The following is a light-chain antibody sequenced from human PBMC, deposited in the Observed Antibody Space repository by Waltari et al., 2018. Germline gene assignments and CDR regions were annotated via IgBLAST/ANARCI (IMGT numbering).Light chain of an antibody. Sequence: DIQMTQSPSTLSATVGDRVTIPCRASKSITNWLAWYQQKPGKAPKLLIYKASNLESGVTSRFSGSVSGTEFTLTISSLQPDDFATYYCQQYDNYWTFGQGTKVEIK. CDR3: QQYDNYWT. CDR1: KSITNW. V-gene: IGKV1-5*03. J-gene: IGKJ1*01. CDR2: KAS.